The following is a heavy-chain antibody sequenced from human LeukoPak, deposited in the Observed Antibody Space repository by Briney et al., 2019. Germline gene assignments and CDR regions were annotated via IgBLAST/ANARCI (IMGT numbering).Heavy chain of an antibody. J-gene: IGHJ6*02. CDR1: GFTVSSNY. CDR3: ARYCAGNCYQGMDV. CDR2: IYSGGST. V-gene: IGHV3-66*01. Sequence: PGGSLRLSCAVSGFTVSSNYMSWVRQAPGKGLEWVSVIYSGGSTYYADSVKGRFTISRDNANNSLYLLMNSLGAEDTAVYHCARYCAGNCYQGMDVWGHGTTVTVSS. D-gene: IGHD2-21*02.